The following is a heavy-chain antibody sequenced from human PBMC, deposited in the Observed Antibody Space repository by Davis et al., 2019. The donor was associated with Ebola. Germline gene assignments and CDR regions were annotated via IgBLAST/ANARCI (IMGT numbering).Heavy chain of an antibody. V-gene: IGHV3-64D*08. CDR1: GFTFSSYA. CDR3: VKEGTGTTGIDYYYYYGMDV. Sequence: PGGSLRLSCAASGFTFSSYAMHWVRQAPGKGLEYVSAISSNGGSTYYADSVKGRFTISRDNSKNTLYLQMSSLRAEDTAVYYCVKEGTGTTGIDYYYYYGMDVWGQGTTVTVSS. D-gene: IGHD1-1*01. J-gene: IGHJ6*02. CDR2: ISSNGGST.